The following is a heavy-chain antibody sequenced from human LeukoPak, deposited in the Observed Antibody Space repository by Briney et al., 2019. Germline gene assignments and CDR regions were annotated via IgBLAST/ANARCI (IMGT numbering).Heavy chain of an antibody. Sequence: PSETLSLTCTVSGGSISSSSYYWGWIRQPPGKGLEWIGSIYYSGSTYYTPSLKSRVTISVDTSKNQFSLKLSSVTAADTAVYYCARQFYYDSSGYSPIAYYYYMDVWGKGTTVTISS. D-gene: IGHD3-22*01. V-gene: IGHV4-39*01. J-gene: IGHJ6*03. CDR2: IYYSGST. CDR1: GGSISSSSYY. CDR3: ARQFYYDSSGYSPIAYYYYMDV.